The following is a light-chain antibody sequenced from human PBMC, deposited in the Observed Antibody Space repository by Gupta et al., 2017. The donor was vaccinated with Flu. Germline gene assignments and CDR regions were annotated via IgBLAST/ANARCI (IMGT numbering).Light chain of an antibody. J-gene: IGLJ1*01. CDR1: SDVGANNL. CDR3: SSYRSSSTSFF. V-gene: IGLV2-14*01. Sequence: SDVGANNLFSWYQQHPGKAPKVMIYGVNNRPSGVSDRFSGSKSGNTASLTISGLQAEDEADYYCSSYRSSSTSFFFGTGTKVTVL. CDR2: GVN.